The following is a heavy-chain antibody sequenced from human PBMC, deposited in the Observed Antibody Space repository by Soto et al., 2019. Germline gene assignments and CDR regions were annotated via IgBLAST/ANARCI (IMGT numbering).Heavy chain of an antibody. J-gene: IGHJ6*02. CDR1: GYSFTSYW. CDR2: IYPGDSDT. D-gene: IGHD2-15*01. Sequence: PGASLKISCKGSGYSFTSYWNGWVRQMPGKGPEWMGIIYPGDSDTRYSSSFQGQVTISADKSISTAYLQWSSLKASDTAMYYCARSPAGGSPTNCYYYGMDVWGQGTTVTVSS. V-gene: IGHV5-51*01. CDR3: ARSPAGGSPTNCYYYGMDV.